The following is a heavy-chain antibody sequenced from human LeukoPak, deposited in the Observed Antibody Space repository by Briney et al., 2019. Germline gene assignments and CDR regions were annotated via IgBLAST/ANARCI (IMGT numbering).Heavy chain of an antibody. D-gene: IGHD3/OR15-3a*01. CDR1: GFTFDDDA. V-gene: IGHV3-9*01. J-gene: IGHJ4*02. CDR2: ITWHSGSI. CDR3: VAVPETDFWTGFYLDF. Sequence: GRSLRLSCAASGFTFDDDAMHWVRQAPGKGLEWVSGITWHSGSIGYADSVKGRFIISRDNAKNSLYLQMNSLRAEDTALYYCVAVPETDFWTGFYLDFWGQGTLVTVSS.